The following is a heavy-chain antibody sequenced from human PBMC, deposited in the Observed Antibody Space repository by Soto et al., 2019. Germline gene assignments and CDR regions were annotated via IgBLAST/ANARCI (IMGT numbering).Heavy chain of an antibody. Sequence: PGGSLRLSCAASRFTSSSYGMHWVRQAPGKGLEWVAVISYDGRNKYYVDSVKGRFTISRDNSKNTLYLQMNSLRAEDTAVYYCAKEVNPVDTAMVLYYYYYYGMEVWGQGTSVTVSS. J-gene: IGHJ6*01. V-gene: IGHV3-30*18. CDR3: AKEVNPVDTAMVLYYYYYYGMEV. CDR1: RFTSSSYG. D-gene: IGHD5-18*01. CDR2: ISYDGRNK.